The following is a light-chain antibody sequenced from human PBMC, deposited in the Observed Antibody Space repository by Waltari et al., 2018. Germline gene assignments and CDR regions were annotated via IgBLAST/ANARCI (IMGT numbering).Light chain of an antibody. Sequence: DIQMTQSPSSLSASVGDRVTITCRASQTISSYLNWYQQKPGKAPKLLIYAASSLQSGVPSRFSGSGSEPDFTLTISSLQPEDFATYYCQQSYSSPWTFGQGTKVEV. J-gene: IGKJ1*01. CDR1: QTISSY. CDR3: QQSYSSPWT. CDR2: AAS. V-gene: IGKV1-39*01.